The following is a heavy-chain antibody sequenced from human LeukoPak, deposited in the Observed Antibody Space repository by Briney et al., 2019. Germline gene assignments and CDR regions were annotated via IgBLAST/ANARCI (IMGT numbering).Heavy chain of an antibody. V-gene: IGHV1-8*03. D-gene: IGHD3-22*01. CDR2: MNPNSGNT. CDR1: GYTFTSYD. CDR3: VRVTKSMIGQPGRFDP. Sequence: ASVKVSCEASGYTFTSYDINWVRQATGQGLEWMGWMNPNSGNTGYAQKFQGRVTITRNTSISTAYMELSSLRSEDTAVYYCVRVTKSMIGQPGRFDPWGQGTLVTVSS. J-gene: IGHJ5*02.